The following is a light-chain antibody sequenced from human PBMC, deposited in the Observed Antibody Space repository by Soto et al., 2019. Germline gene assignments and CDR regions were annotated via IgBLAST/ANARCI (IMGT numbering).Light chain of an antibody. CDR2: DVS. J-gene: IGLJ2*01. CDR1: SSDVGGYNY. CDR3: SSYTSSSTLV. Sequence: QSALTQPASVSGSPGQSITISCTGTSSDVGGYNYVSWYQQHPHPGKAPKLMIYDVSNRPSGVSNRFSGSKSGNTASLTISGLQAEDEADYYCSSYTSSSTLVFGGGTKVTVL. V-gene: IGLV2-14*03.